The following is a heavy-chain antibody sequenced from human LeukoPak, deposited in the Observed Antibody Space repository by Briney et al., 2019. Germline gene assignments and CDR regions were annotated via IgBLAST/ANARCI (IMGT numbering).Heavy chain of an antibody. J-gene: IGHJ3*02. D-gene: IGHD2-15*01. Sequence: SVKVSCKASGGTFSSYAINWVRQAPGQGLEWMGGIIPIFGTANYAQKFQGRVTITADKSTSTAYMELSSLRSEDTAVYYCARTYCSGGSCPHDAFDIWGQGTMVTVSS. CDR1: GGTFSSYA. CDR2: IIPIFGTA. CDR3: ARTYCSGGSCPHDAFDI. V-gene: IGHV1-69*06.